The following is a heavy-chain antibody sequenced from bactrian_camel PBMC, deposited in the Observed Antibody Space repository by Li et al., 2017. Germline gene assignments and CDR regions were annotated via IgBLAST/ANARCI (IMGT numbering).Heavy chain of an antibody. J-gene: IGHJ4*01. CDR3: ATNLLY. V-gene: IGHV3S1*01. CDR1: AFPFSSYW. Sequence: QVQLVESGGGLVQPGGSLRLSCAASAFPFSSYWMYWVRQAPGKGLEQVSRIHSDSGTTEYGDSVKGRFTISSDNAKSTWYLQMNSLKPEDTAVYYCATNLLYWGQGTQVTVS. CDR2: IHSDSGTT. D-gene: IGHD2*01.